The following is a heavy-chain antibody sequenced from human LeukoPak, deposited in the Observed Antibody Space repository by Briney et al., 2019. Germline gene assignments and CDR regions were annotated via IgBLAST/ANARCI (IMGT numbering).Heavy chain of an antibody. CDR1: GFTFSSYA. Sequence: GSLRLSCAASGFTFSSYAMSWVRQAPGKGLEWVSAISGSGGSTYYADSVKGRFTISRGNSKNTLYLQMNSLRAEDTAVYYCAKGEWLVYRNWFDPWGQGTLVTVSS. CDR3: AKGEWLVYRNWFDP. J-gene: IGHJ5*02. V-gene: IGHV3-23*01. CDR2: ISGSGGST. D-gene: IGHD6-19*01.